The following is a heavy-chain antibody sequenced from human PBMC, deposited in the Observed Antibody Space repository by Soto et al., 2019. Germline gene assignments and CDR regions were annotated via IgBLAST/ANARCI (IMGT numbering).Heavy chain of an antibody. Sequence: ASVKVSCKASGYTFSNFGISWVRQAPGEGLEWMWWISPNSEKTNYAQKLQGRVTMTTDTSTSTAYMELRSLRSDDTAVYYCARARGVAAAANWFDPWGQGTLVTVSS. J-gene: IGHJ5*02. D-gene: IGHD6-13*01. CDR1: GYTFSNFG. V-gene: IGHV1-18*01. CDR3: ARARGVAAAANWFDP. CDR2: ISPNSEKT.